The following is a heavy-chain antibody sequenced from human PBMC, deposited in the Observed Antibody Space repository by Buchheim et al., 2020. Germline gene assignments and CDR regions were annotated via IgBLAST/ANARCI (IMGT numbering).Heavy chain of an antibody. CDR1: GFIFSDFG. CDR2: ISYDSSHK. D-gene: IGHD3-16*01. Sequence: VQMVESGGGVVQPGKSLRLSCAASGFIFSDFGLHWVRQAPGKGLEWVAVISYDSSHKYYADSVKGRFTISRDNSKYTLYLQVNSLRLEDTALYYCAKDSGGTSELDFWGQGTL. V-gene: IGHV3-30*18. J-gene: IGHJ4*02. CDR3: AKDSGGTSELDF.